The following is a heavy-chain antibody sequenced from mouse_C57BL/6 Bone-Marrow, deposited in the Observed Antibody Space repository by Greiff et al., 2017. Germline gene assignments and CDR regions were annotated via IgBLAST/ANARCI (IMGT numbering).Heavy chain of an antibody. CDR1: GFTFSDYH. CDR3: ARVRGYDAFAY. Sequence: EVKLMESGGGLVQPGGSLKLSCAASGFTFSDYHMYWVRQTPEKRLEWVAYISNGGGSTYYPDTVKGRFTISRDNAKNTLYLQMSRLKSEDTAMYYCARVRGYDAFAYWGQGTLVTVSA. D-gene: IGHD2-2*01. V-gene: IGHV5-12*01. J-gene: IGHJ3*01. CDR2: ISNGGGST.